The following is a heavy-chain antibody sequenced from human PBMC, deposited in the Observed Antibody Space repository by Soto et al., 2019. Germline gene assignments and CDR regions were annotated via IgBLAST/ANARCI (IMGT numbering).Heavy chain of an antibody. J-gene: IGHJ4*02. Sequence: EVQLVESGGGLVQPGGSLRLSCAASGFTFSSYAMHWVRQAPGKGLEYVSAISSNGGSTYYANSVKGRFTISRDNSKNTLYLQMGSLRAEDMAVYYCARAGFLDYLFDYWGQGTLVTVSS. CDR2: ISSNGGST. CDR3: ARAGFLDYLFDY. V-gene: IGHV3-64*01. CDR1: GFTFSSYA. D-gene: IGHD4-17*01.